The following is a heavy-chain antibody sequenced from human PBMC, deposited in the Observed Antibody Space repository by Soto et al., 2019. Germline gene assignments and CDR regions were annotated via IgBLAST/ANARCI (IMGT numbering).Heavy chain of an antibody. Sequence: QVQLVQSGAEVKKPGSSVKVSCKASGGTFSIYAISWVRQAPGQGLEWMGGIIPISGTANYAQKFQGRVTSTADESTSRAYMELSSLRSEDTAVYYCASSQGSSTSFEIYYYYYYGMDVWGQGTTVTVSS. V-gene: IGHV1-69*01. CDR3: ASSQGSSTSFEIYYYYYYGMDV. CDR1: GGTFSIYA. D-gene: IGHD2-2*01. CDR2: IIPISGTA. J-gene: IGHJ6*02.